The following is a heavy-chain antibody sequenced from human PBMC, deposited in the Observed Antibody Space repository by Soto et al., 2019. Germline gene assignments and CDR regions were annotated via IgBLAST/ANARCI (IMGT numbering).Heavy chain of an antibody. D-gene: IGHD1-20*01. V-gene: IGHV3-21*01. CDR3: PGIRGAGANYYYYYAMDV. J-gene: IGHJ6*02. CDR2: IRGFSPYT. Sequence: GGSLRLSCISSGFTFRTYTMNWVRQAPGKGLEWVSGIRGFSPYTFYAESVKGRFTISRDNAKNSLYLQMNSLRAEDTAVYYCPGIRGAGANYYYYYAMDVWGQGTTVTVSS. CDR1: GFTFRTYT.